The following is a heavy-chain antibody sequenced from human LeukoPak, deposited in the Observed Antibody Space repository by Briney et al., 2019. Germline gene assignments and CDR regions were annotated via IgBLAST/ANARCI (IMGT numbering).Heavy chain of an antibody. CDR1: GFTFSSYW. D-gene: IGHD3-3*01. CDR2: IKQDGSEK. J-gene: IGHJ3*02. V-gene: IGHV3-7*01. Sequence: GGSLRLSCAASGFTFSSYWMSWVRQAPGKGLEWVANIKQDGSEKYYVDSVKGRFTISRDNAKNSLYLQMNSLRAEDTAVYYCAREPRYYDFWSGYYRGMDAFDIWGQGTMVTVSS. CDR3: AREPRYYDFWSGYYRGMDAFDI.